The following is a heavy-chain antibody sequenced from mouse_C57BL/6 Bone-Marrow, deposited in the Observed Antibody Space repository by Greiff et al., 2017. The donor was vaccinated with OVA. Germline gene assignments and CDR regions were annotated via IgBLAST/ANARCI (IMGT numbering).Heavy chain of an antibody. CDR2: INPNNGGT. V-gene: IGHV1-18*01. Sequence: EVQLQQSGPELVKPGASVKIPCKASGYTFTDYNMDWVKQSHGKSLEWIGDINPNNGGTIYNQKFKGKATLTVDKSSSTAYTELRSLTSEDTAVYYCARGHYYGSSPWFAYWGQGTLVTVSA. CDR3: ARGHYYGSSPWFAY. D-gene: IGHD1-1*01. J-gene: IGHJ3*01. CDR1: GYTFTDYN.